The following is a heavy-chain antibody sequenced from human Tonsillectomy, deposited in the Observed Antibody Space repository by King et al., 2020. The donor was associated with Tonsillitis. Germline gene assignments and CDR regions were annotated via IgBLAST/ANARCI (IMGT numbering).Heavy chain of an antibody. Sequence: VQLVESGGGLVQPGGSLRISCAASGFPFTTYIMNWVRQAPGKGLDWVSYINSNIVTIYYADSVKGRFTTSRDNAKNSLYLQMNSLRAEDTAVYYCATPFDYWGQGTLVTVSS. V-gene: IGHV3-48*01. CDR1: GFPFTTYI. CDR2: INSNIVTI. CDR3: ATPFDY. J-gene: IGHJ4*02.